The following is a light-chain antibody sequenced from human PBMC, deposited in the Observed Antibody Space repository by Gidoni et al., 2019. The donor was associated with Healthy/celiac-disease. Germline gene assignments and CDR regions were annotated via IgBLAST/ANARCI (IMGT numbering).Light chain of an antibody. J-gene: IGKJ1*01. Sequence: DIQMTHSPSSLSAAVGDRVTIPCRASQSISCYLNGYQQKPGKAPKLLIYAASSLQSGVPSRFSGSGSGTDFTLTISSLQPEDFATYYCQQSDSTPRTFGQGTKVEIK. CDR1: QSISCY. V-gene: IGKV1-39*01. CDR2: AAS. CDR3: QQSDSTPRT.